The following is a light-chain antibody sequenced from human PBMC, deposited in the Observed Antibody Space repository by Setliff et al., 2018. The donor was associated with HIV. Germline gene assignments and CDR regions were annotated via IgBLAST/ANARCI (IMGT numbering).Light chain of an antibody. J-gene: IGLJ1*01. V-gene: IGLV2-14*03. CDR1: SSDIGAFDF. Sequence: QSVLTQPASVSGSPGQSITVSCTGTSSDIGAFDFVSWYRQHPGKAPELMIYDVTNRPSGVSHRFSGSKSGNTASLTISGLQAEDEADYYCSSYTGSSTLYVFGTGTKVTVL. CDR2: DVT. CDR3: SSYTGSSTLYV.